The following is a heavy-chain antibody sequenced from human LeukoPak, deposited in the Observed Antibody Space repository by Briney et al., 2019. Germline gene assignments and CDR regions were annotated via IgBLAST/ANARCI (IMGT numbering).Heavy chain of an antibody. V-gene: IGHV4-39*07. CDR2: IYYSGIT. J-gene: IGHJ3*02. CDR3: ARVTFSPSDAFDI. CDR1: GGSVSTSSYY. Sequence: SETLSLTCTVSGGSVSTSSYYWGWIRQPPGKGLGWIGSIYYSGITYYNPSLKSRATISVDTSKNQFSLKVNSVTAADTAVYYCARVTFSPSDAFDIWGQGTMVTVSS.